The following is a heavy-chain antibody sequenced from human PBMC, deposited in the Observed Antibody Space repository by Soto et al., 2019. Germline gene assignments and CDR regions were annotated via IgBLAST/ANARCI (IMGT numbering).Heavy chain of an antibody. D-gene: IGHD3-3*01. CDR2: ISGSGGST. V-gene: IGHV3-23*01. CDR1: GFTFSSYA. Sequence: EVQLLESGGGLVQPGGSLRLSCAASGFTFSSYAMSWVRQAPGKGLEWVSGISGSGGSTYYADSVKGRFTISRDNSKNTLYLQMNSLRAEDTAVYYCAKGLRYDFWSGSPFDYWGQGTLVTVSS. CDR3: AKGLRYDFWSGSPFDY. J-gene: IGHJ4*02.